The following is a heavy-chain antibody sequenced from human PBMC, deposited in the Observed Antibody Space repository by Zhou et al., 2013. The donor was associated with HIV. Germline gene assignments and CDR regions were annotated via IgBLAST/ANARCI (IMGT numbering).Heavy chain of an antibody. CDR2: INPNGGST. CDR1: GYTFTTYS. J-gene: IGHJ4*02. V-gene: IGHV1-46*01. D-gene: IGHD1-1*01. Sequence: VQLFHSGAEVKKPGASVKVSCKASGYTFTTYSLHWVRQAPGQGLEWMGMINPNGGSTNYAQKFQGRVTMTRDTSTSKVYMDLGRLRSEDTAVYYCARDQSPGLSYYFDSWGQGTLVTVSS. CDR3: ARDQSPGLSYYFDS.